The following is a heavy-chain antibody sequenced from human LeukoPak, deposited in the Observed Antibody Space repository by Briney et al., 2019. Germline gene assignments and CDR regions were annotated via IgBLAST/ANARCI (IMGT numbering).Heavy chain of an antibody. J-gene: IGHJ5*02. V-gene: IGHV4-59*01. Sequence: PSETLSLTCTVSGGSISSYYWSWIRQPPGKGLEWIGYICYSGSTNYNPSLKSRVTISVDTSKNQFSLKLSSVTAADTAVYYCAREGGLDSSGWYNWFDPWGQGTLVTVSS. CDR2: ICYSGST. CDR1: GGSISSYY. D-gene: IGHD6-19*01. CDR3: AREGGLDSSGWYNWFDP.